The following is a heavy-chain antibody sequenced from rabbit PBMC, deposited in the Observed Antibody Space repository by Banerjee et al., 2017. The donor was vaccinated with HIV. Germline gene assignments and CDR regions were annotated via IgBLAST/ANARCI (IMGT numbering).Heavy chain of an antibody. CDR1: GFDFSSYS. D-gene: IGHD8-1*01. CDR3: ARSNTYYGMDL. CDR2: ITYRGSA. J-gene: IGHJ6*01. V-gene: IGHV1S29*01. Sequence: QEQLKETGGGLVQPGGSLTLSCKASGFDFSSYSITWVRQAPGKGLEYIGYITYRGSAYYASWVNGRFTISRENTQNTLYLQLNSLTAADTATYFCARSNTYYGMDLWAPGTLVTVS.